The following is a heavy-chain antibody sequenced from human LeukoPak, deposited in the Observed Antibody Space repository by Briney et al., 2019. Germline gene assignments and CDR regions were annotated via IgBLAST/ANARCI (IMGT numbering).Heavy chain of an antibody. J-gene: IGHJ4*02. V-gene: IGHV3-21*04. D-gene: IGHD6-13*01. Sequence: PGGSLRLSCAASGFTFSSSAMNWVRQAPGKGLEWVSSINQISSHIYYAESVWGRFSISRDNAKNSVYLQMNSLRAEDTAVYYCAKEPRLAAAGLFGYWGQGTLVTVSS. CDR3: AKEPRLAAAGLFGY. CDR2: INQISSHI. CDR1: GFTFSSSA.